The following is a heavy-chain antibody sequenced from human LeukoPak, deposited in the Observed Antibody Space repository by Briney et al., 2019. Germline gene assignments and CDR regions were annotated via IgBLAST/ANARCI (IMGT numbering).Heavy chain of an antibody. CDR1: DGSIRTYY. Sequence: PSETLSLTCSVYDGSIRTYYWSWIRQSPGQGLEWIGNIYYRGDINYNPSLKSRVIISIDTSKNQFSLKVTSLTAADTAVYYCATNKDWAEADWGQGTLVIVSS. CDR2: IYYRGDI. J-gene: IGHJ4*02. V-gene: IGHV4-59*03. CDR3: ATNKDWAEAD. D-gene: IGHD3/OR15-3a*01.